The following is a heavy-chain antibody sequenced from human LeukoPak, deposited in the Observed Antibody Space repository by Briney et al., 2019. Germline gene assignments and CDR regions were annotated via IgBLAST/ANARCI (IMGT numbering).Heavy chain of an antibody. J-gene: IGHJ4*02. CDR1: GFTFSSYA. CDR3: ARDSTYYGSGSYIDY. V-gene: IGHV3-30-3*01. D-gene: IGHD3-10*01. Sequence: GGSLRLSCAASGFTFSSYAMHWVRQAPGKGLEWVAVISYDGSNKYYADSVKGRFTISRDNSKNTLYLQMNSLRAEDTAVYYCARDSTYYGSGSYIDYWGQGTLVTVSS. CDR2: ISYDGSNK.